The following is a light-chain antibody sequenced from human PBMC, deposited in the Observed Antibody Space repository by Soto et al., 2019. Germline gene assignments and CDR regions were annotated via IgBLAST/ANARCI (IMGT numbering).Light chain of an antibody. CDR2: SDD. V-gene: IGLV1-44*01. CDR3: AAWDDNLDGWM. Sequence: QSVLIQPPSASGTPGQRATIPCSGSSSNIGENAVTWYQQLPGTAPKVLIYSDDQRPSGVPDRFSASKSGTSASLAISGLQSEDAADYYCAAWDDNLDGWMFGGGTQLTVL. J-gene: IGLJ3*02. CDR1: SSNIGENA.